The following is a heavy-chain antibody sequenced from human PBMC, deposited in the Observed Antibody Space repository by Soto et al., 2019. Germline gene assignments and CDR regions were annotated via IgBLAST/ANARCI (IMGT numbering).Heavy chain of an antibody. V-gene: IGHV4-31*03. D-gene: IGHD3-9*01. Sequence: QVQLQESGPGLVKPSQTLTLTCTVSGGSINSCRFYWSWIRQHPVKGLEWIGHISDSGSSYYNPSLESRVTISVDTSKNQFSLKLSAVTAADTAVYFCARTTFYDIFTAYYSLFDYWGQGTMVTVSS. CDR2: ISDSGSS. J-gene: IGHJ4*02. CDR3: ARTTFYDIFTAYYSLFDY. CDR1: GGSINSCRFY.